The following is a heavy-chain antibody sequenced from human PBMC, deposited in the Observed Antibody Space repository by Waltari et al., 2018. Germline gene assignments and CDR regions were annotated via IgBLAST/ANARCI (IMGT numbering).Heavy chain of an antibody. CDR2: IYSGGST. CDR1: GFTVSSNY. V-gene: IGHV3-53*01. J-gene: IGHJ3*02. Sequence: EVQLVESGGGLIQPGGSLRLSCAASGFTVSSNYRSWVRQAPGEGLEWVLVIYSGGSTYYADSVKGRFNNSRDNSKNTLYLQMNSLRAEDTAVYYCARVNEADAFDIWGQGTMVTVSS. CDR3: ARVNEADAFDI.